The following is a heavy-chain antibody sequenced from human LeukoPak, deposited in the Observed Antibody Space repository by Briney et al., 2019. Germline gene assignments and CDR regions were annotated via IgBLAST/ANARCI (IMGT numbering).Heavy chain of an antibody. CDR3: ARRGIAAAGTLGAFDI. J-gene: IGHJ3*02. D-gene: IGHD6-13*01. CDR1: GYSISSGYY. CDR2: ISHSGST. V-gene: IGHV4-38-2*02. Sequence: SETLSLTCTVSGYSISSGYYWGWIRQPPGKGLEWIGSISHSGSTYYNPSLKSRVTISVDKSKNQFSLKLSSVTAADTAVYYCARRGIAAAGTLGAFDIWGQGTMVTVSS.